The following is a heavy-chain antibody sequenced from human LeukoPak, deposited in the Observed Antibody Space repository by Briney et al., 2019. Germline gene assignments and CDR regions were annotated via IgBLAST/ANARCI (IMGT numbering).Heavy chain of an antibody. CDR3: ASPPRDIVVVGLDY. Sequence: GASVKVSCKASGYSFVGYGITWVRQAPGQGLEWMGWFNPENGNTNYAQKVQGRVTMTADTSTSTSYMELRSLRSDDTAVYYCASPPRDIVVVGLDYWGQGTLVTVSS. J-gene: IGHJ4*02. D-gene: IGHD2-21*01. CDR2: FNPENGNT. CDR1: GYSFVGYG. V-gene: IGHV1-18*01.